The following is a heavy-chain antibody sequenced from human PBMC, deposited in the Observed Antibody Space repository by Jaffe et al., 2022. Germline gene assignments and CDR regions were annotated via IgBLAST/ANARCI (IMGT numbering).Heavy chain of an antibody. J-gene: IGHJ5*02. V-gene: IGHV4-39*01. CDR3: ARHTPLMGWNYNWFDP. CDR2: IYYSGST. CDR1: GGSISSSSYY. Sequence: QLQLQESGPGLVKPSETLSLTCTVSGGSISSSSYYWGWIRQPPGKGLEWIGSIYYSGSTYYNPSLKSRVTISVDTSKNQFSLKLSSVTAADTAVYYCARHTPLMGWNYNWFDPWGQGTLVTVSS. D-gene: IGHD1-7*01.